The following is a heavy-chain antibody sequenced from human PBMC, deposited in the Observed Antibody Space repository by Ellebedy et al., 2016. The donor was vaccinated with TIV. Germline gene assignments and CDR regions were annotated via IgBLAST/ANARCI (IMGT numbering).Heavy chain of an antibody. CDR3: AKDLGKGGGSVFEY. Sequence: GGSLRLXXVVSGFTFSSYAMSWVRQAPGKGLQWVSAISGSGANTYYADSVKGRFTISKDTSKNTLGLQMNSLRAEDTAIYYCAKDLGKGGGSVFEYWGQGTLVTVSS. D-gene: IGHD6-25*01. CDR1: GFTFSSYA. CDR2: ISGSGANT. V-gene: IGHV3-23*01. J-gene: IGHJ4*02.